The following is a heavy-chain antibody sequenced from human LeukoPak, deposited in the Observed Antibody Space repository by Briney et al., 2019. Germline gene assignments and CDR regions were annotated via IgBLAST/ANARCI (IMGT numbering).Heavy chain of an antibody. J-gene: IGHJ5*02. Sequence: PSETLSLTCTVSGASLSSSTYYWGWLGHPQGPGLEWVGRTYYRGISFYNPPLNTRAAISVDSSNRQFSLNLTSVTAADTAVYYCARRGVAVSGNAAAESWGQGTLVTVSS. CDR1: GASLSSSTYY. D-gene: IGHD6-19*01. CDR3: ARRGVAVSGNAAAES. V-gene: IGHV4-39*01. CDR2: TYYRGIS.